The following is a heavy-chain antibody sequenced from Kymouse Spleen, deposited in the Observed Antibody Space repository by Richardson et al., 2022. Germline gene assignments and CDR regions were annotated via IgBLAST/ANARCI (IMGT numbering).Heavy chain of an antibody. CDR1: GFTFSSYG. V-gene: IGHV3-30*18. CDR3: AKEDSGSYYGSFDY. Sequence: QVQLVESGGGVVQPGRSLRLSCAASGFTFSSYGMHWVRQAPGKGLEWVAVISYDGSNKYYADSVKGRFTISRDNSKNTLYLQMNSLRAEDTAVYYCAKEDSGSYYGSFDYWGQGTLVTVSS. D-gene: IGHD1-26*01. J-gene: IGHJ4*02. CDR2: ISYDGSNK.